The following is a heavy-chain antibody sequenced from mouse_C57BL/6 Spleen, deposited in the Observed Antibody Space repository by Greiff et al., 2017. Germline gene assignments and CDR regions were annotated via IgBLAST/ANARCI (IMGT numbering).Heavy chain of an antibody. CDR1: GYTFTSSW. CDR2: IDPSDSYT. V-gene: IGHV1-69*01. Sequence: QVQLQQPGAELVMPGASVKLSCKASGYTFTSSWMHWVKQRPGQGLEWIGEIDPSDSYTNYNQKFKGKSTLTVDKSSSTAYMQLSSLTSEDSAVYYCARGEGYGSSYDYAMDYWGQGTSVTVSS. CDR3: ARGEGYGSSYDYAMDY. D-gene: IGHD1-1*01. J-gene: IGHJ4*01.